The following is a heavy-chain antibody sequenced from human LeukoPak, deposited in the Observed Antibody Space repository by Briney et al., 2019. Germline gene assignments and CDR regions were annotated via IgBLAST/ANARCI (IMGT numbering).Heavy chain of an antibody. Sequence: SETLSLTCAVSGVSFDDYYWAWVRQTPGKGLEWIGEINHSGYTNDSPSLRSRVTLSIDTSRKQFSLNLRSVTVADAGTYYCTRMTTGHDYWGQGTLVTVSS. CDR1: GVSFDDYY. J-gene: IGHJ4*02. CDR3: TRMTTGHDY. CDR2: INHSGYT. D-gene: IGHD4-17*01. V-gene: IGHV4-34*01.